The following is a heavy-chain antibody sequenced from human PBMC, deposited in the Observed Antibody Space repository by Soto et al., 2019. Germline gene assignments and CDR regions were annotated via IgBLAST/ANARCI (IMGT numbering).Heavy chain of an antibody. J-gene: IGHJ4*02. CDR1: GYTFTSYG. D-gene: IGHD6-13*01. CDR2: ISAYSGST. V-gene: IGHV1-18*01. CDR3: ARSIAAAVDFDY. Sequence: QVQLVQSGAEVKKPGASVKVSCKASGYTFTSYGISWVRQAPGQGLEWMGWISAYSGSTNYAQKLQGRVTMTTDTSTGTAYMELSRLRSDDTAVYYCARSIAAAVDFDYWGQGTLVTVSS.